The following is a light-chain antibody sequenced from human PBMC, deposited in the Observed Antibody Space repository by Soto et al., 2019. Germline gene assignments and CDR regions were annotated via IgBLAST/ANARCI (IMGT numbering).Light chain of an antibody. J-gene: IGKJ4*01. CDR1: QSISSS. Sequence: DIQMTQSPSTLSASVGDRVTITCRASQSISSSLAWYQQKTGKAPKLLIYKASSLESGVPSSFSGSGSGTEFTLTISRLQPDDFASYYCQQYKSYPVTFGGGTKVEIK. V-gene: IGKV1-5*03. CDR3: QQYKSYPVT. CDR2: KAS.